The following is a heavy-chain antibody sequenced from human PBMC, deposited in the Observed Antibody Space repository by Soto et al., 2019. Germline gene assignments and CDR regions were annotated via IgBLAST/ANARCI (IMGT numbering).Heavy chain of an antibody. CDR3: ARGRGVVAATLNWFDP. J-gene: IGHJ5*02. V-gene: IGHV1-8*01. Sequence: ASVKVSCKASGYTFTSYDINWVRQATGQGLEWLGWMNPSSGNTGYAQKFQGRVTMTRNTSISTAYMELSSLRSEDTAVYYCARGRGVVAATLNWFDPWGQGTLVTVSS. D-gene: IGHD2-15*01. CDR1: GYTFTSYD. CDR2: MNPSSGNT.